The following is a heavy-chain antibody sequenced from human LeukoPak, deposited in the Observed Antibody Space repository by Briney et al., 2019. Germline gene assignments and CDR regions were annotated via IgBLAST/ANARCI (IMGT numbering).Heavy chain of an antibody. CDR2: IYPGDSDI. Sequence: GESLQISCKGSGYSFTSYWIGWVRQMPGKGLEWMGIIYPGDSDIRYSPSFQGQVTISADKSISTVYLQWSSLKASDTAMYYCARTLFRDANYYYYGMDVWGKGTTVTVSS. CDR1: GYSFTSYW. D-gene: IGHD3-10*01. J-gene: IGHJ6*04. V-gene: IGHV5-51*01. CDR3: ARTLFRDANYYYYGMDV.